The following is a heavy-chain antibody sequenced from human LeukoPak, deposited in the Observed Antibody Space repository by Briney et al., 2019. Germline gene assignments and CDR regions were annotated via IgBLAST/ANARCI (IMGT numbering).Heavy chain of an antibody. D-gene: IGHD4-17*01. Sequence: PGRSLRLSCAASGFXFSNYGMHWVRQAPGKGLEWVAVIWYDGSNKFYADSVKGRFTISRDNSKNTLYLQMKSLRAEDTAVYYCARGRYGDVLFDYWGHGTLVTVSS. J-gene: IGHJ4*01. CDR3: ARGRYGDVLFDY. CDR2: IWYDGSNK. CDR1: GFXFSNYG. V-gene: IGHV3-33*01.